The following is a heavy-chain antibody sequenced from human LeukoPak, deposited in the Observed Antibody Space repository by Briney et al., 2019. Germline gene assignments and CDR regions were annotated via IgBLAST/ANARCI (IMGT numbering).Heavy chain of an antibody. CDR3: ASGSGSYRTPYYMDV. CDR1: GFTVSSNY. Sequence: PGGSLRLSCAASGFTVSSNYMSWVRQAPGKGLEWVSVIYSGGSTYYADSVKGRFTISRDNSKNTLYLQMNSLGAEDTAVYYCASGSGSYRTPYYMDVWGTGTTVTVSS. D-gene: IGHD3-10*01. J-gene: IGHJ6*03. CDR2: IYSGGST. V-gene: IGHV3-53*01.